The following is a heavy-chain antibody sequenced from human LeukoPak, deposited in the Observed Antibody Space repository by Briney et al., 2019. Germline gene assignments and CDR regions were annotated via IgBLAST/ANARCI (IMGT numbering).Heavy chain of an antibody. CDR3: AIDVTLGNFDY. V-gene: IGHV3-21*01. CDR2: ISSSSSYI. CDR1: GFTFSSYS. Sequence: PGGSLRLSCAASGFTFSSYSMNWVRQAPGKGLEWVSSISSSSSYIYYADSVKGRFTISRDNAKNSLYLQMNSLRAEDTAVYYCAIDVTLGNFDYWGQGILVIVSS. D-gene: IGHD3-16*01. J-gene: IGHJ4*02.